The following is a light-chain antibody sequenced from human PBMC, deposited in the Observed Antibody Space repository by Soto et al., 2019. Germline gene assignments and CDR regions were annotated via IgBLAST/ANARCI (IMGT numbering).Light chain of an antibody. J-gene: IGKJ5*01. Sequence: EILLAQSPGTLALCPGERASLSCRASQSVSSSYLAWYQQIPGQAPRILINDASRRDTGIPDRFSGRGSRTDCTLAVSRLEPEDVSIYYGQQRSSWPLTFGQGTRLEIK. CDR2: DAS. CDR1: QSVSSSY. CDR3: QQRSSWPLT. V-gene: IGKV3D-20*02.